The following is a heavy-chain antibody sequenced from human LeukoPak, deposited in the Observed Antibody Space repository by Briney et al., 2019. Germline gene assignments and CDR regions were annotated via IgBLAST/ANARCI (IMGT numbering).Heavy chain of an antibody. Sequence: SETLSLTCTVSGGSISNYYWSWIRQPPGKGLEWIGYISYSRSTDYNHSLKSRVPISVDTSKNQFSLILTSVTAADTAVYSCTREPDTVTVGVWGQGALVTVSS. CDR2: ISYSRST. V-gene: IGHV4-59*01. D-gene: IGHD4-17*01. CDR1: GGSISNYY. CDR3: TREPDTVTVGV. J-gene: IGHJ4*02.